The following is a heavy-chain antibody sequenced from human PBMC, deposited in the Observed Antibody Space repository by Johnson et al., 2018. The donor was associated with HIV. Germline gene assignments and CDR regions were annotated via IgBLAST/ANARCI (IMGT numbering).Heavy chain of an antibody. CDR3: ARDEEGYCSGGSCYSGAFDI. D-gene: IGHD2-15*01. V-gene: IGHV3-9*01. J-gene: IGHJ3*02. CDR2: ISWNSGST. CDR1: GFTFDDYA. Sequence: VQLVESGGGLVKPGGSLRLSCAASGFTFDDYAMHWVRQAPGKGLEWVSGISWNSGSTGYADSVKGRFTISRANAKNSLYLQMNSLRAEDTALYYCARDEEGYCSGGSCYSGAFDIWGQGTMVTVSS.